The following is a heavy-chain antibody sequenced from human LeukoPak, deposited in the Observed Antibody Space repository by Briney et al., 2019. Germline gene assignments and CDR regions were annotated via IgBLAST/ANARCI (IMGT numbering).Heavy chain of an antibody. CDR2: IYYSGST. V-gene: IGHV4-59*01. CDR3: ARGSIWFDP. Sequence: SETLSLTCTVSGGSIRSYFWSWIRQPPGKGLEWNGYIYYSGSTDSNPSLKSRVTISVETSKNQFSLKLISVTAADTAVYYCARGSIWFDPWGQGTLVTVSS. CDR1: GGSIRSYF. J-gene: IGHJ5*02. D-gene: IGHD3-3*02.